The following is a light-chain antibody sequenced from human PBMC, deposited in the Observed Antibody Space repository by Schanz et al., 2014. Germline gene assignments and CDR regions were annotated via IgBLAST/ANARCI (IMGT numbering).Light chain of an antibody. CDR3: SSYASSRTVI. CDR1: SSDVGTFNY. V-gene: IGLV2-14*01. J-gene: IGLJ2*01. Sequence: QSALTQPASVSGSPGQSITLSCTGTSSDVGTFNYVSWYHQSPGKAPKLMISGVSNRPSGVSNHFSGSKSGNTATQTISGLQAEDESEYYCSSYASSRTVIFGGGAKRTVL. CDR2: GVS.